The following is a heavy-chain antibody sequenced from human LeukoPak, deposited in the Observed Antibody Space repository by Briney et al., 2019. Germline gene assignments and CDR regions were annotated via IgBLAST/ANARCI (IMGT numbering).Heavy chain of an antibody. CDR1: GFIFSNYA. D-gene: IGHD3-3*01. CDR3: AKKSLWSGPFDY. Sequence: PGGSLRLSCKASGFIFSNYAMSWVRQAPGKGLEWVSIITGSGGNSYYTDSVKGRFTLSRDNSENTLFLQMNSLRAEDTAVYFCAKKSLWSGPFDYWGQGTLVTVFS. J-gene: IGHJ4*02. V-gene: IGHV3-23*01. CDR2: ITGSGGNS.